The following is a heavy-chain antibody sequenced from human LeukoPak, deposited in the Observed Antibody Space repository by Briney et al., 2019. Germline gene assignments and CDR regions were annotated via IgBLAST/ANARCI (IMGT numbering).Heavy chain of an antibody. CDR1: GYTFTAYY. J-gene: IGHJ3*01. D-gene: IGHD3-16*01. CDR3: ARVRLVWGMETFDL. Sequence: ASVKVSCKASGYTFTAYYIHWVRQAPGQGLEWMGRINPKNGDTNYAQKFQDRVTMTKDTSTSTAYMEMRSLRSDDTAIYYCARVRLVWGMETFDLWGQGTMVIVSS. V-gene: IGHV1-2*06. CDR2: INPKNGDT.